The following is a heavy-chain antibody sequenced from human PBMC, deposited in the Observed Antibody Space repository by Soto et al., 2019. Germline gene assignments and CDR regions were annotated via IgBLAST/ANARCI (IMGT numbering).Heavy chain of an antibody. CDR2: IYHSGST. J-gene: IGHJ4*02. Sequence: PSETLSLTCAVSGGSISSGGYSWSWIRQPPGKGLEWIGYIYHSGSTYYNPSLKSRVTISVDRSKNQFSLKLSSVTAADTAVYYCARAQLYSGYDFWGQGTLVTVSS. V-gene: IGHV4-30-2*01. CDR3: ARAQLYSGYDF. D-gene: IGHD5-12*01. CDR1: GGSISSGGYS.